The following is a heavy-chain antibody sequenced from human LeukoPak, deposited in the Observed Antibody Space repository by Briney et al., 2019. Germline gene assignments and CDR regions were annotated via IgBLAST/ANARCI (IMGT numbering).Heavy chain of an antibody. V-gene: IGHV4-34*01. CDR2: INHSGST. CDR3: ARGPTDFDY. J-gene: IGHJ4*02. CDR1: GGSFSGYY. D-gene: IGHD1-1*01. Sequence: SETLSLTRAVYGGSFSGYYWSWIRQPPGKGLEWIGEINHSGSTNYNPSLKSRVTISVDTSKNQFSLKLSSVTAADAAVYYCARGPTDFDYWGQGTLVTVSS.